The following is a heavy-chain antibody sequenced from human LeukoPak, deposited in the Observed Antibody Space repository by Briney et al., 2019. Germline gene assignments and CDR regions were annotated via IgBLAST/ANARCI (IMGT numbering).Heavy chain of an antibody. J-gene: IGHJ4*02. D-gene: IGHD2-15*01. CDR3: ARDAPPGMVEGLHPYYFDY. Sequence: GSSVKVSCKASGGTFSSYAISWVRQAPGQGLEWMGRIIPILGIANYAQKFQGRVTITADKSTSTAYMELSSLRSEDTAVYYCARDAPPGMVEGLHPYYFDYWGQGTLVTVSS. CDR2: IIPILGIA. V-gene: IGHV1-69*04. CDR1: GGTFSSYA.